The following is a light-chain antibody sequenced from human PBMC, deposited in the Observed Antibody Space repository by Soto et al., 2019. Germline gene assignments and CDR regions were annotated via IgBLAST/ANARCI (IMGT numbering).Light chain of an antibody. J-gene: IGLJ2*01. CDR2: SNT. Sequence: QSVLTQPPSASGTPGQRVTISCSGSSSNMGSNSVHWYKQLPGTAPKLLIYSNTQRPSGVPDRFSGSKSGTSASLAISGLRSEDEADYYCAAWDDSLSGVVFGGGTKLTAL. V-gene: IGLV1-47*01. CDR3: AAWDDSLSGVV. CDR1: SSNMGSNS.